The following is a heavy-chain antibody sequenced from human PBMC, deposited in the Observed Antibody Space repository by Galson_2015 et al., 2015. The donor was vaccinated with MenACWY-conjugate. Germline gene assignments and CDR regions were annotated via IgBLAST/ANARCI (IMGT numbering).Heavy chain of an antibody. V-gene: IGHV3-21*01. D-gene: IGHD1-1*01. CDR1: GFTFSSQG. CDR2: ITSNSREK. Sequence: SLRLSCAASGFTFSSQGMNWVRLAPGKGLEWVSSITSNSREKYYADSVKGRFTISRDNTKNSLYLQMSSLRAEDTAVYYCVSGGTGTAFDYWCHASLVTVSS. CDR3: VSGGTGTAFDY. J-gene: IGHJ4*01.